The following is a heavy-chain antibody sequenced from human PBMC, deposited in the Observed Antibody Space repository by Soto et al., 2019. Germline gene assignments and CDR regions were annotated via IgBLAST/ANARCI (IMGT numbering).Heavy chain of an antibody. CDR1: GYSFTSYW. Sequence: PGESLKISCKGSGYSFTSYWIGWVSQMPGKGLEWMGIIYPGDSDTRYSPSFQGQVTISADKSISTAYLQWSSLKASDTAMYYCARNYYDSSGYYPFYYYGMDVWGQGTTVTVSS. CDR2: IYPGDSDT. CDR3: ARNYYDSSGYYPFYYYGMDV. V-gene: IGHV5-51*01. J-gene: IGHJ6*02. D-gene: IGHD3-22*01.